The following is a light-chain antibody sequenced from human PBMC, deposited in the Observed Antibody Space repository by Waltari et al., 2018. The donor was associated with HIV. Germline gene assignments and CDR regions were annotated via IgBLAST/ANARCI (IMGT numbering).Light chain of an antibody. J-gene: IGKJ4*01. V-gene: IGKV3-15*01. CDR3: QQYENWPPLT. CDR2: CAS. Sequence: IVLTQSPSTLSVSPGERATLSCRASQRVGNNLAWYQQKPGQAPRLLLYCASTRATGIPDRLSGSGSETEFTLTISSLQSEDFAVYYCQQYENWPPLTFGGGTKVEI. CDR1: QRVGNN.